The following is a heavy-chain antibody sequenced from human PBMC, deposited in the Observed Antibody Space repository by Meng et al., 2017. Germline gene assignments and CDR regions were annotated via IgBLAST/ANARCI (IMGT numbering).Heavy chain of an antibody. J-gene: IGHJ4*02. CDR2: INPKSGDT. D-gene: IGHD6-25*01. CDR1: GYNFPDYY. V-gene: IGHV1-2*06. Sequence: QRQLAQSGAEVKKPGASVKVSCKPSGYNFPDYYIHWVRRAPGQGLEWMGRINPKSGDTHYAQKFQARVTMTGDTSISTAYMELSGLRSDDTAMYYCARDEDISAAGKLFGNYWGQGTLVTVSS. CDR3: ARDEDISAAGKLFGNY.